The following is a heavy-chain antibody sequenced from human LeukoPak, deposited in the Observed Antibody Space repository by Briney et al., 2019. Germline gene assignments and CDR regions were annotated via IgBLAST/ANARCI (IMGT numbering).Heavy chain of an antibody. CDR3: ARGDCSGGSCSSMDV. CDR2: INTAGNT. D-gene: IGHD2-15*01. V-gene: IGHV3-13*04. Sequence: GGSLRLSCAASGFTFSTYDMHWVRQATGKGLEWVSGINTAGNTYYPGSVKGRFTVSREDAKNSFYLQMNSLRAGDTAVYYCARGDCSGGSCSSMDVWGQGTTVTVSS. CDR1: GFTFSTYD. J-gene: IGHJ6*02.